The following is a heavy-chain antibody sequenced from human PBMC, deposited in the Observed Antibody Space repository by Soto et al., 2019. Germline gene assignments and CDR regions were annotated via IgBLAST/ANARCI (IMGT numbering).Heavy chain of an antibody. CDR2: INPSGGGT. D-gene: IGHD6-19*01. CDR3: TQSVTGTKSPF. Sequence: ASVKVSCKASGYTFTTYYMHWVRQAPGQGLEWMGIINPSGGGTNYAQKFQDRFTMSRDDSKSIAYLHMDSLKTEDTAVYYCTQSVTGTKSPFWGPGTLVTVSS. J-gene: IGHJ4*02. V-gene: IGHV1-46*03. CDR1: GYTFTTYY.